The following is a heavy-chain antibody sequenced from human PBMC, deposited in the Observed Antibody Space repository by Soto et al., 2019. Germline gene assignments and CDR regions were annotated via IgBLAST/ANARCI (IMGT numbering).Heavy chain of an antibody. D-gene: IGHD3-9*01. CDR3: AGVLTELRYFDPAGV. V-gene: IGHV1-3*01. CDR1: GYTFTSYA. CDR2: INAGNGNT. J-gene: IGHJ6*02. Sequence: QVQLVQSGAEVKKPGASVKVSCKASGYTFTSYAMHWVRQAPGQRLEWMGWINAGNGNTKYSQKFQGRVTINRDKSPSRAYVELSSLRSEDTAVYYCAGVLTELRYFDPAGVWGQGSTVPVSS.